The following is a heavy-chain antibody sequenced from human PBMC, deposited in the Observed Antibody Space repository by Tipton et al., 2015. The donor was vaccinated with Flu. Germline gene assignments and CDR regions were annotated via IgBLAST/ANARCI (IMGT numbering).Heavy chain of an antibody. J-gene: IGHJ4*02. CDR1: GYSFTSYW. CDR3: ARGGVLEWLEYYFDY. Sequence: QLVQSGAEVKKPGESLKISCKGSGYSFTSYWIGWVRQMPGKGLEWMGIIYPGDSDTRYSPSFQGQVPISADKSISTAYLQWSSLKASDTSMYYCARGGVLEWLEYYFDYWGQGTLVTVSS. V-gene: IGHV5-51*01. CDR2: IYPGDSDT. D-gene: IGHD3-3*01.